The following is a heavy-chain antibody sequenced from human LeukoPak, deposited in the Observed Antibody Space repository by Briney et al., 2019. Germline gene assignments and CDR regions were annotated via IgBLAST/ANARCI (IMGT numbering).Heavy chain of an antibody. CDR2: ISYDGSNK. D-gene: IGHD5-18*01. V-gene: IGHV3-30*18. Sequence: GGSLRLSCAASGFTFSDYYMSWIRQAPGKGLEWVAVISYDGSNKYYADSVKGRFTISRDNSKNTLYLQMNSLRAEDTAVYYCAKGSDTARDLGSWGQGTLVTVSS. J-gene: IGHJ4*02. CDR3: AKGSDTARDLGS. CDR1: GFTFSDYY.